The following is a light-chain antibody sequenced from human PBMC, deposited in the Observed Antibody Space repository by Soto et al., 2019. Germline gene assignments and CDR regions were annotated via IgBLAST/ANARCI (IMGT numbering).Light chain of an antibody. CDR2: KAS. CDR1: QSISSW. V-gene: IGKV1-5*03. J-gene: IGKJ1*01. CDR3: QQYNNYSWT. Sequence: DIQMTQSPSTLSASVGDRVTITCRASQSISSWLAWYQQKPGKAPKLLIYKASSLESGVPSGFSGSGSGTEFTLTIRSLQPDDFATYYCQQYNNYSWTFGKGTKVEIK.